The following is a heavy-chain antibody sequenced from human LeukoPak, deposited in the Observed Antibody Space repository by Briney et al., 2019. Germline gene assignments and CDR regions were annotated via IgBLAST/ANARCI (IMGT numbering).Heavy chain of an antibody. CDR1: GGSFSGYY. D-gene: IGHD6-6*01. J-gene: IGHJ4*02. Sequence: PSETLSLTCAVYGGSFSGYYWSWIRQPPGKGLEWIGEINHSGSTNYNPSLKSRVTISVDTSKNQFSLMLSSVTAADTAVYYCARGGGGRVYSSSSPSFDYWGQGTLVTVSS. CDR3: ARGGGGRVYSSSSPSFDY. CDR2: INHSGST. V-gene: IGHV4-34*01.